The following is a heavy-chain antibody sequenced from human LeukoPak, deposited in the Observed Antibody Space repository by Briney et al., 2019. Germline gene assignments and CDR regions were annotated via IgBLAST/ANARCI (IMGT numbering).Heavy chain of an antibody. CDR1: GFTFSSYG. D-gene: IGHD6-19*01. V-gene: IGHV3-33*01. Sequence: GGSLRLSCAASGFTFSSYGMHWVRQAPGKGLEWVAVIWYDGSNKYYADSVKGRFTISRDNSKNTLYLQMSSLRAEDTAVYYCARWYSSGWYGNYYFDYWGQGTLVTVSS. CDR2: IWYDGSNK. J-gene: IGHJ4*02. CDR3: ARWYSSGWYGNYYFDY.